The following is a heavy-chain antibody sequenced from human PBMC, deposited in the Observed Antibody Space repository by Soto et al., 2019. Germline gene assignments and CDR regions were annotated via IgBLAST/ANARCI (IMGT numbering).Heavy chain of an antibody. CDR2: IYYSGST. Sequence: QVQLQESGPGLVKPSQTLSLTCTVSGGSISSGDYYWSWIRQPPGKGLEWIGYIYYSGSTYYNPSLKSRVTISVDTSKNQFSLKLSSVTAADTAVYYCARVNVLRYFDWLPGLNWFDPWGQGTLVTVSS. V-gene: IGHV4-30-4*01. CDR1: GGSISSGDYY. CDR3: ARVNVLRYFDWLPGLNWFDP. J-gene: IGHJ5*02. D-gene: IGHD3-9*01.